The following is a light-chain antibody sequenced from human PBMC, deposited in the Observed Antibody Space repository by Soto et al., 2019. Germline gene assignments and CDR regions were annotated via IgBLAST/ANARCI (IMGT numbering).Light chain of an antibody. V-gene: IGKV3-20*01. J-gene: IGKJ5*01. Sequence: EIVLRRARVTRTFRPGERATLSCRASQSLSSSYFAWYQHKPGQGPRLLIYGAFTRATGIPDRFSGSGSGTDFTISISTLEPEDFAVYYCQQHETLITFGQGTRLEIK. CDR2: GAF. CDR3: QQHETLIT. CDR1: QSLSSSY.